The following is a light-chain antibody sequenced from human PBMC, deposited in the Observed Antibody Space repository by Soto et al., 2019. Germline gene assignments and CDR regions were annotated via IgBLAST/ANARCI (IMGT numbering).Light chain of an antibody. CDR2: DAF. CDR3: QQYDEWPLT. CDR1: QNVKTR. Sequence: EKVMTQSPATLSVSPGERATLSCRASQNVKTRLAWYQQKPGQASRLLIYDAFTRATGIPARFSGSASGTEFTLTISSLQSEDLAVYYCQQYDEWPLTVGGGTKVEIK. V-gene: IGKV3-15*01. J-gene: IGKJ4*01.